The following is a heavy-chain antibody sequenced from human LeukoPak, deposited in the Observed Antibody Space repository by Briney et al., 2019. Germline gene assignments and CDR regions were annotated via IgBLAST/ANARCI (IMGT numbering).Heavy chain of an antibody. V-gene: IGHV1-2*02. D-gene: IGHD6-13*01. CDR3: ARVYYSSSYDYWYFDL. Sequence: ASVKVSCKASGYTFTGYYMHWVRQAPGQGLEWMGWINPNSGGTKYVQKFQGRVTMTRDTSITTAYMELSSLRSDDTAVYYCARVYYSSSYDYWYFDLWGRGTLVTVSS. CDR1: GYTFTGYY. J-gene: IGHJ2*01. CDR2: INPNSGGT.